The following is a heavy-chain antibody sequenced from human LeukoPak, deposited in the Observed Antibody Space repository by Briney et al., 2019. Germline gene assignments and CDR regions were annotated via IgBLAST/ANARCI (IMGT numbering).Heavy chain of an antibody. CDR1: GGSFSGYY. Sequence: KPSETLSLTCAVYGGSFSGYYWSWIRQPPGKGLEWIGEINHSGSTNYNPSLKSRVTISVDTSKNQFSLKLSSVTAADTAVYYCARGPSVNRGAAAGADYWGQGTLVTVSS. D-gene: IGHD6-13*01. CDR2: INHSGST. V-gene: IGHV4-34*01. CDR3: ARGPSVNRGAAAGADY. J-gene: IGHJ4*02.